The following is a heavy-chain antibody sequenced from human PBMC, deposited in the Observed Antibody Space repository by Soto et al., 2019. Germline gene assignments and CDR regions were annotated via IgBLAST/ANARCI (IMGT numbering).Heavy chain of an antibody. CDR1: GGSFSRYA. D-gene: IGHD3-3*01. CDR2: IIPIFGPA. J-gene: IGHJ4*02. Sequence: SVKVSCKASGGSFSRYAIRWVQQASGHRLEWMGGIIPIFGPANYALKFQGRVTMTADESTSTAYMELSSLRSDDTAVCYFEFLEDGAFVDYWGQGTPDTPPQ. V-gene: IGHV1-69*13. CDR3: EFLEDGAFVDY.